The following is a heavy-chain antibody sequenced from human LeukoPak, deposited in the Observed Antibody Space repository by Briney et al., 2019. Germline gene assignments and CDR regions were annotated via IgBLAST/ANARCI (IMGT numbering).Heavy chain of an antibody. CDR1: GYTFTSYG. D-gene: IGHD3-3*01. CDR2: ISAYNGNT. J-gene: IGHJ4*02. V-gene: IGHV1-18*01. CDR3: ARDLTLITIFGVVSPSYFDY. Sequence: GASVKVSCKASGYTFTSYGISWVRQAPGQGLEWMGWISAYNGNTNYAQKLQGRVTMTTDTSTSTAYMVLRSLRSDDTAVYYCARDLTLITIFGVVSPSYFDYWGQGTLVTVSS.